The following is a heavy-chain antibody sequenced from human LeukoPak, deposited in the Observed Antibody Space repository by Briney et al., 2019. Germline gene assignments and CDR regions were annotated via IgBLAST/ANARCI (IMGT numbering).Heavy chain of an antibody. CDR2: TYCRSKWYN. J-gene: IGHJ4*02. D-gene: IGHD2-15*01. V-gene: IGHV6-1*01. CDR3: ARGRNSAFDY. Sequence: SQTLSLTCAISGDSVSSKSVAWNWIRQSPSRGLEWLGTTYCRSKWYNDYAVSVKSRITINPDTSKNQLSLQLNSVTPEDTAVYYCARGRNSAFDYWGQGTLVTVSS. CDR1: GDSVSSKSVA.